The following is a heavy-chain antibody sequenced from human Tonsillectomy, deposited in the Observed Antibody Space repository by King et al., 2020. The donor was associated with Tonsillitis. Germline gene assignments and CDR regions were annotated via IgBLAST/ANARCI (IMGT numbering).Heavy chain of an antibody. V-gene: IGHV3-30*18. CDR2: FSFDGIDK. CDR1: GFTFSNCA. Sequence: VQLVESGGGVVQPWRSLRLSCAASGFTFSNCAMHWVRQAPGKGPEWWAVFSFDGIDKYYGDSVKGRFTISRDNSKKTVYLQMNSLRAEDTAVYYCAKDRGGNILTGYYSILDYWGQGALVTVSS. J-gene: IGHJ4*02. D-gene: IGHD3-9*01. CDR3: AKDRGGNILTGYYSILDY.